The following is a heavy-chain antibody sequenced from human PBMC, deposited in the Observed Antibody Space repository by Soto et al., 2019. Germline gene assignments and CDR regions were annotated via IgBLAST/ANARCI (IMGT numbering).Heavy chain of an antibody. CDR1: GGTFSSYA. CDR3: AREYNWNSIYYGMDV. Sequence: QVQLVQSGAEVKKPGSSVKVSCKASGGTFSSYAISWVRQAPGQGLEWVGGIIPIFGTPNYAQKFQGRVTITAGESTSTDYMELSSLRSEDTAVFYCAREYNWNSIYYGMDVWGQGTTVTVSS. D-gene: IGHD1-7*01. V-gene: IGHV1-69*01. CDR2: IIPIFGTP. J-gene: IGHJ6*02.